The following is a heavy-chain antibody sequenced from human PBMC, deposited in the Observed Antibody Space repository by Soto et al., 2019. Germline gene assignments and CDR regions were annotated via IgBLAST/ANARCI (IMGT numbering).Heavy chain of an antibody. J-gene: IGHJ4*02. D-gene: IGHD6-13*01. CDR1: GGSFSGYY. Sequence: QVQLQQWGAGLLKPSETLSLTCAVYGGSFSGYYWSWIRQPPGKGLEWIGEINHSGSTNYNPSLTSRVTISVHTSKNQFSLKLSSVTAADTAVYYCARDLNRIAAAGTEYWGQGTLVTVSS. CDR2: INHSGST. CDR3: ARDLNRIAAAGTEY. V-gene: IGHV4-34*01.